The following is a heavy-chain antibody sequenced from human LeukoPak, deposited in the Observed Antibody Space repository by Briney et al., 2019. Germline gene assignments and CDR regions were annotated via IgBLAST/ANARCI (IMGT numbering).Heavy chain of an antibody. CDR2: ISGSGGST. J-gene: IGHJ4*02. V-gene: IGHV3-23*01. CDR1: GFTFSSYG. CDR3: AKSPIYGDYYYFDF. D-gene: IGHD4-17*01. Sequence: PGGSLRLSCAASGFTFSSYGMHWVRQAPGKGLEWVSTISGSGGSTYYADSVKGRFTISRDNSKNTLFLQMNSLRAEDTAVYNCAKSPIYGDYYYFDFWGQGTLVTVSS.